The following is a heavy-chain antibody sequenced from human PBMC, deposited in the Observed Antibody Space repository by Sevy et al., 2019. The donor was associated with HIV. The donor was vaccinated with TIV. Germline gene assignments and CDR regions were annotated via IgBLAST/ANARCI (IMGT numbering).Heavy chain of an antibody. CDR1: GFTFVDFA. Sequence: GGSLRLSCAASGFTFVDFAMNWVRQVPGRGLEWVSGISWNSGIVGYADSVKGRFTISRDNAKNSLYLQMNSLRAEDTALYYCAKDSTYYYDSSGYYSDWGRGTLVTVSS. J-gene: IGHJ4*02. CDR2: ISWNSGIV. CDR3: AKDSTYYYDSSGYYSD. D-gene: IGHD3-22*01. V-gene: IGHV3-9*01.